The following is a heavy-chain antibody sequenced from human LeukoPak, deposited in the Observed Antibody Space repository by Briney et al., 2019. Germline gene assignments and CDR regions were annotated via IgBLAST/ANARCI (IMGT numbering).Heavy chain of an antibody. Sequence: PGRSLRLSCTASGFTFGDYAMHWVRQAPGKGLEWVGFIRSKTHGGTTEYAASVKGRFTISRDDSKSIAYLQLNSLETEDTAVYYCARGHNSSSSGFYYYYMDVWGRGTTVTVSS. CDR1: GFTFGDYA. D-gene: IGHD6-6*01. J-gene: IGHJ6*03. CDR3: ARGHNSSSSGFYYYYMDV. V-gene: IGHV3-49*04. CDR2: IRSKTHGGTT.